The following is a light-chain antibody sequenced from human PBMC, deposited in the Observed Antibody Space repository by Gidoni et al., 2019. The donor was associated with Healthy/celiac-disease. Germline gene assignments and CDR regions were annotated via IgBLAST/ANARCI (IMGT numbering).Light chain of an antibody. CDR1: SSNIGSNY. J-gene: IGLJ3*02. CDR2: RNN. Sequence: LTQPPSASGTPGQRVTISCSGSSSNIGSNYVYWYQQLPGTAPKLLIYRNNQRPSGVPDRFSGSKSGTSASLAISGLRSEDEADYYCAAWDDSLSGWVFGGGTKLPV. CDR3: AAWDDSLSGWV. V-gene: IGLV1-47*01.